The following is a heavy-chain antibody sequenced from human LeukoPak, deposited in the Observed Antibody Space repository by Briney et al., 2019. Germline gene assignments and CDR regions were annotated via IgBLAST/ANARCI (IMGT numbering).Heavy chain of an antibody. J-gene: IGHJ4*02. CDR2: ISYDASNK. D-gene: IGHD5-18*01. Sequence: GGSLRLSCAASGFTFSRYGMHWVRQTPGKGLEWVAVISYDASNKYYADSVRGRFTISRDNSKNTLYLQMNSLRAEDTAVYYCAKSHGYSYGFDYWGQGTLVTVSS. V-gene: IGHV3-30*18. CDR3: AKSHGYSYGFDY. CDR1: GFTFSRYG.